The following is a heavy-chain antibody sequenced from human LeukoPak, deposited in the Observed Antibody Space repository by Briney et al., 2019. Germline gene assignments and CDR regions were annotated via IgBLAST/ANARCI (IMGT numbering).Heavy chain of an antibody. CDR1: GGSISGFY. J-gene: IGHJ6*03. V-gene: IGHV4-38-2*02. Sequence: SSETLSLTCTVSGGSISGFYWSWLRQPPGKGLEWIGSIYHSGRTFYNPSLKSRVTISVDTSKNQFSLKLSSVTAADTAVYYCARHSNYGDQGSYYYYYMDVGGKGTTVTIS. CDR2: IYHSGRT. D-gene: IGHD4-17*01. CDR3: ARHSNYGDQGSYYYYYMDV.